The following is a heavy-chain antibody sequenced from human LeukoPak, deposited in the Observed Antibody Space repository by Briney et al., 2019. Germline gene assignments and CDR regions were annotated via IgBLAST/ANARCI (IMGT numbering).Heavy chain of an antibody. V-gene: IGHV4-39*07. CDR1: GGSISSTSCY. Sequence: SETLSLTCSVSGGSISSTSCYWGWIRQPPGKGLEWIGSIYYSGSTYYNPSLKSRVTISVDTSKNQFSLKLSSVTAADTAVYYCARNGQLYYFDYWGQGTLVTVSS. CDR2: IYYSGST. J-gene: IGHJ4*02. CDR3: ARNGQLYYFDY. D-gene: IGHD6-13*01.